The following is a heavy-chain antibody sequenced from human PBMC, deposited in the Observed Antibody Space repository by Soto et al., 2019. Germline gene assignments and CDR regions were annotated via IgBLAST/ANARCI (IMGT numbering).Heavy chain of an antibody. V-gene: IGHV4-39*01. CDR3: ASVVVGATRQTGTDH. Sequence: PSETLSPTCTVSHGFITSGDYFWAWIRQPPGKGLEFIGSVHSSGGTYYSPSLKSRASISIDKSKNQFALKLTSVNAGDTAVYFCASVVVGATRQTGTDHWGQGTLVTVSS. CDR2: VHSSGGT. D-gene: IGHD2-15*01. J-gene: IGHJ4*02. CDR1: HGFITSGDYF.